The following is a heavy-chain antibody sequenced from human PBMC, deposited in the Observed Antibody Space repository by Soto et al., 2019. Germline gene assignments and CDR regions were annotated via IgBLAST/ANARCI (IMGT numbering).Heavy chain of an antibody. V-gene: IGHV1-69*02. CDR3: AGGRFNY. D-gene: IGHD3-16*01. Sequence: QVQLVQSGAEVKKPGSSVKVSCKASGGTFSSYTISWVRQAPGQGLEWMGRIIPILGIENYAPKFQGRVKITADKSTSTAYMEVRSLRAEGTALYYCAGGRFNYWGQGTLVTVSS. CDR2: IIPILGIE. J-gene: IGHJ4*02. CDR1: GGTFSSYT.